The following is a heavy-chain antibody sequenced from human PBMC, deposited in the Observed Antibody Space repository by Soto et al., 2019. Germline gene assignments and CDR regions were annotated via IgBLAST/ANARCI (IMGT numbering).Heavy chain of an antibody. CDR3: AKDFFTTRLDIGVVVSAPDY. D-gene: IGHD2-15*01. Sequence: GGSLRLSCAASGFSFSRYAMSWVRQAPGKGLEWVSAISGSGGSTCYADSVKGRFTISRDDSKNTLYRQMNSLRAEDTAVYYCAKDFFTTRLDIGVVVSAPDYWGQG. J-gene: IGHJ4*02. CDR2: ISGSGGST. V-gene: IGHV3-23*01. CDR1: GFSFSRYA.